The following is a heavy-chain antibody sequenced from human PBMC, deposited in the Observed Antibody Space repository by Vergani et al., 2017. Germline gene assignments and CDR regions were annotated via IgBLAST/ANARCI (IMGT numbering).Heavy chain of an antibody. Sequence: QVQLVQSGAEVKKPGASVKVSCKASGYIFTSYGISWVRQAPGQGLEWMGWISAYNGNTNYAQKLQGRVTMTTDTSTSTAYMELTSLRSDDTAVYYCARGEVGQWLVPSAYAFDIWGQGTMVTVSS. CDR3: ARGEVGQWLVPSAYAFDI. J-gene: IGHJ3*02. CDR1: GYIFTSYG. CDR2: ISAYNGNT. D-gene: IGHD6-19*01. V-gene: IGHV1-18*01.